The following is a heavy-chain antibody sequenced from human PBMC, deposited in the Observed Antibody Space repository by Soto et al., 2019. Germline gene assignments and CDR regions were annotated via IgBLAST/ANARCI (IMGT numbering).Heavy chain of an antibody. J-gene: IGHJ4*02. Sequence: ASETLSLTCTVSGGSISSYYWSWIRQPPGKGLEWIGCIYYSGSTNYNPSLKSRVTISVDTSKNQFSLKLSSVTAADTAVYYCVSRQYPTVTIDYWGQGTLVTVSS. CDR2: IYYSGST. CDR3: VSRQYPTVTIDY. V-gene: IGHV4-59*08. CDR1: GGSISSYY. D-gene: IGHD4-17*01.